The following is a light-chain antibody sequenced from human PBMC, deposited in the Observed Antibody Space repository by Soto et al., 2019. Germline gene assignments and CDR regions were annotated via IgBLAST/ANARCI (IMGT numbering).Light chain of an antibody. Sequence: QSALTQPASVSGSPGQSITISCTGTSSDVGSYNYVSWYQHHPGKAPKLMIYNVSNRPSGVSNRFSGSKSGNTASLTISGLQAEDEADYYCSSYTSSGTYVVFDGGTKVTVL. CDR3: SSYTSSGTYVV. CDR1: SSDVGSYNY. CDR2: NVS. V-gene: IGLV2-14*03. J-gene: IGLJ2*01.